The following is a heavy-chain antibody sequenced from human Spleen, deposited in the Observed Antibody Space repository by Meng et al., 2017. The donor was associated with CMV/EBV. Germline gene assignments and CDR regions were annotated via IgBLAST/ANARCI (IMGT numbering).Heavy chain of an antibody. CDR2: IMSLAATP. CDR1: GGTFTSYT. D-gene: IGHD3-3*01. J-gene: IGHJ6*02. V-gene: IGHV1-69*16. CDR3: AREGDFGVVIDSYYYGMDV. Sequence: SVKVSCKASGGTFTSYTITWARQAPGQGLEWMGGIMSLAATPNYAQKFQGRVTITTDESTSTAYMELSSLRSEDTAVYYCAREGDFGVVIDSYYYGMDVWGQGTTVTVSS.